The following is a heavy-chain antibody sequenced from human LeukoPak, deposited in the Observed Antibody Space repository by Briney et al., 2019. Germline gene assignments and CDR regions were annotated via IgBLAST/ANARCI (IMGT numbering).Heavy chain of an antibody. CDR2: ISWNSGSI. J-gene: IGHJ4*02. CDR1: GFTFDDYA. CDR3: ARAGSYSYYFDY. D-gene: IGHD1-26*01. V-gene: IGHV3-9*01. Sequence: GRSLRLSCAASGFTFDDYAMHWVRQAPGKGLEWVSGISWNSGSIGYADSVKGRFTISRDNAKNSLYLQMNSLRAEDTAVYYCARAGSYSYYFDYWGQGTLVTVSS.